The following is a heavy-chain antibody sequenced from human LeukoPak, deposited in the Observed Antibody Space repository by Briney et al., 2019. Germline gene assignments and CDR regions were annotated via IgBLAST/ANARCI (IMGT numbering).Heavy chain of an antibody. CDR3: ARGLYGLSDY. V-gene: IGHV4-4*07. J-gene: IGHJ4*02. CDR1: GRSITGYF. CDR2: IYSSGRT. Sequence: NPSETLSLTCTVSGRSITGYFWSWFRQPAGKSLEWIGRIYSSGRTGYNPSLKSRVTLSVDTSKNQFSLKLSSMTAADTAMYYCARGLYGLSDYWGQGALVTVSS. D-gene: IGHD4-17*01.